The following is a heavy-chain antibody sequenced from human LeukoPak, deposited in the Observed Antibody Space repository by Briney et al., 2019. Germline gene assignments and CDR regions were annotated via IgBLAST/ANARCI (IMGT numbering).Heavy chain of an antibody. CDR3: ARDRYYDSSGGNWFDP. CDR2: IKQDGSEK. V-gene: IGHV3-7*01. D-gene: IGHD3-22*01. CDR1: GFTFSSYW. Sequence: PGGSLRLSCAASGFTFSSYWMSWVRQAPGKGLEWVANIKQDGSEKYYVDSVKGRFTISRDNAKNSLYLQMNSLRAEDTAVYYCARDRYYDSSGGNWFDPWGQGTLVTVSS. J-gene: IGHJ5*02.